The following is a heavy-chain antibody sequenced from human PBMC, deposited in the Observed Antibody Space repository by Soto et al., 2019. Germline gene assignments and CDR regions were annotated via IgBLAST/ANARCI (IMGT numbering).Heavy chain of an antibody. V-gene: IGHV4-31*03. CDR1: GGSISSGGYY. CDR2: VYYSGST. D-gene: IGHD3-3*01. Sequence: SETLSLTCTVSGGSISSGGYYWSWIRQHPGKGLEWIGYVYYSGSTYYNPSLKSRVTISVDTSKNQFSLKLSSVTAADTAVYYCARGDPHDFWSGYYTGIFDYWGQGTLVTVSS. J-gene: IGHJ4*02. CDR3: ARGDPHDFWSGYYTGIFDY.